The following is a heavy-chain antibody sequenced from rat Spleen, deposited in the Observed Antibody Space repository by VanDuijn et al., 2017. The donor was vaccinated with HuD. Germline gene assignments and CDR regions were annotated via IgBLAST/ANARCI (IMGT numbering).Heavy chain of an antibody. Sequence: EVQLQESGPGLVKPSQSLSLTCSVTGYSITSNYWGWIRKFPGNKLEWMGSLNSAGSTNYNPSLKSRIPITRDTSKNQFFLQVNSVTTEDTATYYCARSDGTHYYLPFIYWGQGTQVTVSS. CDR2: LNSAGST. V-gene: IGHV3-3*01. D-gene: IGHD1-12*02. CDR1: GYSITSNY. CDR3: ARSDGTHYYLPFIY. J-gene: IGHJ3*01.